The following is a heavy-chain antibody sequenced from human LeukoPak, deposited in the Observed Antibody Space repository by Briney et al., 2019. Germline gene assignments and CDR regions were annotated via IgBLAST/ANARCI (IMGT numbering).Heavy chain of an antibody. Sequence: ASVKVSCKASGDTFNNYPITWARQAPGQGLEWMGWISAYNGNTNYAQKVQGRVTMTTDTSTSTAYMELRSLRSDDTAVYYCAREPYDSSGYYYVATHYFDYWGQGTLVTVSS. D-gene: IGHD3-22*01. J-gene: IGHJ4*02. CDR1: GDTFNNYP. CDR2: ISAYNGNT. V-gene: IGHV1-18*01. CDR3: AREPYDSSGYYYVATHYFDY.